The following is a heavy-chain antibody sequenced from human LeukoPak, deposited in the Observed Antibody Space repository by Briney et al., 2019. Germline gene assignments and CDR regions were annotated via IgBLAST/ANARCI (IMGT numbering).Heavy chain of an antibody. CDR1: GGSFSGYY. V-gene: IGHV4-34*01. CDR3: ARGDPYFA. Sequence: ASETLSLTCAVYGGSFSGYYWSWIRQPPGKGLEWIGEINHSGSTNYNPSLKSRVTISVDTSKNQFSLKLSSVTAADTAVYYCARGDPYFAWGQGTLVTVSS. D-gene: IGHD2-21*01. J-gene: IGHJ5*02. CDR2: INHSGST.